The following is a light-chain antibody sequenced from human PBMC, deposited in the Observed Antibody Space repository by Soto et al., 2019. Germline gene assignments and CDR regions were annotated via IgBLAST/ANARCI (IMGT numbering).Light chain of an antibody. CDR3: QQYNNWPPIT. Sequence: DIVLTQSPGTLSLSPGERATLSCRASQSVSSNHLAWYQQKPGQAPRLLIYGASSRATGIPARFSGSGSGTEFTLTISSLQSEDFAVYYCQQYNNWPPITFGQGTRLEIK. CDR2: GAS. V-gene: IGKV3-15*01. J-gene: IGKJ5*01. CDR1: QSVSSN.